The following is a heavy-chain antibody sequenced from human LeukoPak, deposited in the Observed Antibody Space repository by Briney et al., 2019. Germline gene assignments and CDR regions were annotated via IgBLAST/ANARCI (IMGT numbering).Heavy chain of an antibody. Sequence: SETLSLTCTVSGGSIGSSSYYWGWIRQPPGKGLEWIGSIYYSGSTYYNPSLKSRVTISVDTSKNQFSLKLSSVTAADTAVYYCASALLWFGRPDAFDIWGQGTMVTVSS. CDR3: ASALLWFGRPDAFDI. D-gene: IGHD3-10*01. CDR2: IYYSGST. J-gene: IGHJ3*02. V-gene: IGHV4-39*07. CDR1: GGSIGSSSYY.